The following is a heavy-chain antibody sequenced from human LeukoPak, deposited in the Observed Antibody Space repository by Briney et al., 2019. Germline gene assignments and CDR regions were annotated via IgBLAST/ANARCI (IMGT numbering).Heavy chain of an antibody. J-gene: IGHJ4*01. Sequence: ASVKVSCTASGYTFSDYYLHWVRQAPGQGLEWMGWINPNSGGTNFAQKFRGRVTMTRDTSITTAYMELTRLKSDDTAAYYCARGGVRTAASSLGYWGQGSLATVSS. CDR2: INPNSGGT. CDR3: ARGGVRTAASSLGY. V-gene: IGHV1-2*02. CDR1: GYTFSDYY. D-gene: IGHD6-13*01.